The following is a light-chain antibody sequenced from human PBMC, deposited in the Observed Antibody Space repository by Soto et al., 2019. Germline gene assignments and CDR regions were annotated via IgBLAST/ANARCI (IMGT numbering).Light chain of an antibody. Sequence: FVLTQSPGTLSLSPGERATLSCRASQSVSSSYLAWYQQKPGQAPRLLIYGASSRATGIPDRFSGSGSGTDFTLTISRLGPEDIAFYYCQPNETFGQGTKV. CDR1: QSVSSSY. CDR2: GAS. J-gene: IGKJ1*01. CDR3: QPNET. V-gene: IGKV3-20*01.